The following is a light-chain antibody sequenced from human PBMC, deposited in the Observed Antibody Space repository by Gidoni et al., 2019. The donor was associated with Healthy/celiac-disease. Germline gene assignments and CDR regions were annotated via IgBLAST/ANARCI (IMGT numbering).Light chain of an antibody. V-gene: IGKV1-17*01. J-gene: IGKJ1*01. Sequence: DIPMTQSPSSLSSSVGDRVTITCRASQVIRNDLGWYQHKPGNAPKRLIYAASSLQSGVTSRFSGSGSGTEFTLTISSLQPEDFATYYCLQHNSYPWTFGEGTKVEIK. CDR3: LQHNSYPWT. CDR2: AAS. CDR1: QVIRND.